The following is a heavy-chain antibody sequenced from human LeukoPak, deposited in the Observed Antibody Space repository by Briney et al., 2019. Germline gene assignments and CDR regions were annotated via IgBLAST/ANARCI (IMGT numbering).Heavy chain of an antibody. V-gene: IGHV1-2*06. Sequence: ASVKVSCKASGYTFTGYYMHWVRQAPGQGLEWMGRINPNSGGTNYAQKFQGRVTMTRDTSISTAYMELSRLRSDDTAVYYCARDRGTVTTWAYYYYYMDVWGKGTTVTVSS. CDR3: ARDRGTVTTWAYYYYYMDV. CDR1: GYTFTGYY. J-gene: IGHJ6*03. D-gene: IGHD4-11*01. CDR2: INPNSGGT.